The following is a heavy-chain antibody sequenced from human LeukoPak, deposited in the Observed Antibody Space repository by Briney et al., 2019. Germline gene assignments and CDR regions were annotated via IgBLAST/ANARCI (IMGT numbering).Heavy chain of an antibody. D-gene: IGHD3/OR15-3a*01. CDR1: GFTFSSYG. V-gene: IGHV3-30*02. CDR2: IRYDGSNK. CDR3: AKDKALNWRSPASFDY. J-gene: IGHJ4*02. Sequence: GGSLRLSCAASGFTFSSYGMHWVRQAPGEGLEWVAFIRYDGSNKYYADSVKGRFTISRDNSKNTLYLQMNSLRAEDTAVYYCAKDKALNWRSPASFDYWGQGTLVTVSS.